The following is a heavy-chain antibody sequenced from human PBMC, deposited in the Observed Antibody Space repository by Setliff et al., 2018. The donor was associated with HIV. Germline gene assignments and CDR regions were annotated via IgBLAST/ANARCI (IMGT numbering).Heavy chain of an antibody. CDR2: IYTSGST. V-gene: IGHV4-4*07. J-gene: IGHJ5*02. CDR1: GGSISSYY. D-gene: IGHD3-10*01. Sequence: SETLSLTCTVSGGSISSYYWSWIRQPAGKGLEWIGRIYTSGSTNYNPSLKSRVTMSVDTSKNQFSLKLSSVTAADTAVYYCARGYYGSGSYWWFDPWGQGTQVTVSS. CDR3: ARGYYGSGSYWWFDP.